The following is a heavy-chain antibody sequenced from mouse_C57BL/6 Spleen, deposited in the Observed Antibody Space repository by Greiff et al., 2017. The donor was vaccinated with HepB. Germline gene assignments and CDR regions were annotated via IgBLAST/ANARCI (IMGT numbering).Heavy chain of an antibody. CDR3: ARGDGYDEAMDY. V-gene: IGHV1-55*01. D-gene: IGHD2-2*01. CDR2: IYPGSGST. Sequence: QVQLQQSGAELVKPGASVKMSCKASGYTFTSYWITWVKQRPGQGLEWIGDIYPGSGSTNYNEKFKSKATLTVDTSSSTAYMQLSSLTSEDSAVYYCARGDGYDEAMDYWGQGTSVTVSS. CDR1: GYTFTSYW. J-gene: IGHJ4*01.